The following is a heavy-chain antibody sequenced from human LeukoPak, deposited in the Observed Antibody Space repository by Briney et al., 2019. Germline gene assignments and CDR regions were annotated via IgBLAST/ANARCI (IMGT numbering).Heavy chain of an antibody. CDR3: AKRDSSGWYNPRDAFDI. V-gene: IGHV3-23*01. Sequence: GGSLRLSCGASAFTFSNYAMSWVRQAPGKGLEWVSAISGSGGSTYYADSVKGRFTISRDNSKNTLYLQMNSLRAEDTAVYYCAKRDSSGWYNPRDAFDIWGQGTMVTVSS. CDR2: ISGSGGST. D-gene: IGHD6-19*01. CDR1: AFTFSNYA. J-gene: IGHJ3*02.